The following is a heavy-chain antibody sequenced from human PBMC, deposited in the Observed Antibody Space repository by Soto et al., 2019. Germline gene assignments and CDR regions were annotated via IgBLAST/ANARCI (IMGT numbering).Heavy chain of an antibody. CDR3: AKDHQWLDFDY. V-gene: IGHV3-23*01. J-gene: IGHJ4*02. D-gene: IGHD6-19*01. Sequence: EVQLLESGGGLVQPGGSLRLSCAASGFTFSSYAMNWVRQAPGKGLEWVSVISGSGGSTYYADSVKGRFTISRDNSKNTLYLQMHSLRAEYTAVYYCAKDHQWLDFDYWGQGTLVTVSS. CDR2: ISGSGGST. CDR1: GFTFSSYA.